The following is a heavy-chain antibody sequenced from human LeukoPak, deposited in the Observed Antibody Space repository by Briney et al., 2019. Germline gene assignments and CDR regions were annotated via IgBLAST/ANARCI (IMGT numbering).Heavy chain of an antibody. CDR1: GGSISSYY. J-gene: IGHJ4*02. CDR3: AXXXXXXSYGPPRVFDY. CDR2: IYYSGST. D-gene: IGHD5-18*01. Sequence: PSETLSLTCTVSGGSISSYYWSWIRQPPGKGLEWIGYIYYSGSTNYNPSLKSRVTISVDTSKNQFSLKLSSVTAADTAVYYCAXXXXXXSYGPPRVFDYWGQGTLVTVSS. V-gene: IGHV4-59*08.